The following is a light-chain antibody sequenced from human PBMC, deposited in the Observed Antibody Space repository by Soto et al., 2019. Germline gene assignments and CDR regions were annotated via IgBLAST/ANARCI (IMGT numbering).Light chain of an antibody. Sequence: DIQMTQSPSSVSASVGDRVTITCRASQDISSWLAWYQQNPGKAPKFLIYDASILQSGVPSRFSGSGSGTDFTLTISSLQPEDFATYYCQQGNSFPLTFGGGTKVEIK. J-gene: IGKJ4*01. CDR2: DAS. CDR1: QDISSW. CDR3: QQGNSFPLT. V-gene: IGKV1-12*01.